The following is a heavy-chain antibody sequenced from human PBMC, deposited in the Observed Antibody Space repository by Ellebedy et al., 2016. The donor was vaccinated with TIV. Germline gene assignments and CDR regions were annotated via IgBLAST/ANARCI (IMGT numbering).Heavy chain of an antibody. V-gene: IGHV5-51*01. D-gene: IGHD6-19*01. Sequence: GGSLRLSCKGSGYSFTSYWIGWVRQMPGKGLEWMGIIYPGDSDTRYSPSFQGQVTISADKSISTAYLQWSSLKASDTAMYYCARQGYSSGWYLSVYFDYWGQGTLVTVSS. CDR2: IYPGDSDT. J-gene: IGHJ4*02. CDR3: ARQGYSSGWYLSVYFDY. CDR1: GYSFTSYW.